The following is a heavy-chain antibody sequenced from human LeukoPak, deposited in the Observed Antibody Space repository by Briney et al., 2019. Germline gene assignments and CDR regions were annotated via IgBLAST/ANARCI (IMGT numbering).Heavy chain of an antibody. V-gene: IGHV1-2*02. D-gene: IGHD2-21*02. Sequence: GASVKVPFEASGYTFTGYYMHWVRQAPGKGLEWMGWINPNTGGTEYAQKFQGRVTMTTDTSISAAYMELSSLISDDTAMYYCVREGNELLSKNFDYWGQGTLVTVSS. CDR1: GYTFTGYY. J-gene: IGHJ4*02. CDR3: VREGNELLSKNFDY. CDR2: INPNTGGT.